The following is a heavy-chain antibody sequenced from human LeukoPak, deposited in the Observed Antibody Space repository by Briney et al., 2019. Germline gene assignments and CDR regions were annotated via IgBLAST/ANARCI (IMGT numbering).Heavy chain of an antibody. CDR1: GDSISTYY. D-gene: IGHD6-13*01. CDR2: IYYRVTS. CDR3: ARGLRYSSSWDNYYYMDV. Sequence: SETLSLTCTVSGDSISTYYWSWIRQPPGKGLEWIGYIYYRVTSDYNPSLKSRVTMSVDMSTRQISLKLSSVTAADTAVYYCARGLRYSSSWDNYYYMDVWGKGTTVTVSS. J-gene: IGHJ6*03. V-gene: IGHV4-59*01.